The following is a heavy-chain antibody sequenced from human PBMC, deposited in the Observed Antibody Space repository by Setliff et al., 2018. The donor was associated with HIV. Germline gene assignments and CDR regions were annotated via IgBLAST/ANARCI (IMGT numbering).Heavy chain of an antibody. CDR3: ARLKSPTPYYYYGMDV. V-gene: IGHV5-10-1*04. D-gene: IGHD4-4*01. CDR2: IDPSDSYI. Sequence: GESLKISCKGSGKSLSNYWINWVRQMPGKGLEWMGRIDPSDSYINYGPSFQGQVTISADKSISSAYLQWSSLKASDTAMYYCARLKSPTPYYYYGMDVWGQGTTVTVSS. J-gene: IGHJ6*02. CDR1: GKSLSNYW.